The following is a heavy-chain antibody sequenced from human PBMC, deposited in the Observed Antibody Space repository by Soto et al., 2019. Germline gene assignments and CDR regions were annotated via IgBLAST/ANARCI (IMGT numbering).Heavy chain of an antibody. CDR2: IYWDDDK. CDR3: ADKRTSETTLCYY. V-gene: IGHV2-5*02. J-gene: IGHJ4*02. CDR1: GFSLSTSGVG. Sequence: QITLKESGPTLVKPTQTLTLTCTFSGFSLSTSGVGVGWIRQPPGKALEWLALIYWDDDKRYSPSLKSRLTNTKDTSKNQVVRTMTKTDPFDTAAYYGADKRTSETTLCYYWGQGTLVTVSS. D-gene: IGHD4-17*01.